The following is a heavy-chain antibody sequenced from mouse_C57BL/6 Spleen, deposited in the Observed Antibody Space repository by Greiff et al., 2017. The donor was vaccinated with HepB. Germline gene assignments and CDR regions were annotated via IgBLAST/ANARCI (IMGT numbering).Heavy chain of an antibody. CDR1: GFTFSSYA. J-gene: IGHJ4*01. D-gene: IGHD2-4*01. CDR2: ISSGGDYI. Sequence: EVKLEESGEGLVKPGGSLKLSCAASGFTFSSYAMSWVRQTPEKRLEWVAYISSGGDYIYYADTVKGRFTISRDNARNTLYLQMSSLKSEDTAMYYCTREDYDVHYAMDYWGQGTSVTVSS. V-gene: IGHV5-9-1*02. CDR3: TREDYDVHYAMDY.